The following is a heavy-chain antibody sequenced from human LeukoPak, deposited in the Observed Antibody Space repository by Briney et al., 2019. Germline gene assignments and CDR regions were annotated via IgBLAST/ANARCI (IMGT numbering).Heavy chain of an antibody. Sequence: GGSLRLSCAASGFTVSSNYMSWVRQAPGKGLEWVSVIYSGGSTYYADSVKGRFTISRDNSKNTLYLQMNSLRAEDTAVYYCAGEAYYYDSSGPYWGQGTLVTVSS. J-gene: IGHJ4*02. CDR1: GFTVSSNY. D-gene: IGHD3-22*01. V-gene: IGHV3-53*01. CDR3: AGEAYYYDSSGPY. CDR2: IYSGGST.